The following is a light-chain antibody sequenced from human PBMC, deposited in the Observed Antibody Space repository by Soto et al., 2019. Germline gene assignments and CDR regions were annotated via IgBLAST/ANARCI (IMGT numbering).Light chain of an antibody. V-gene: IGKV3-20*01. CDR1: ESVTSSY. CDR2: GAS. CDR3: QKYGRSPRT. Sequence: EIVLTQSPGTLSLSPGERATLSCRASESVTSSYLAWYQHKPGQAPRLLIYGASSMATGIPDRLSGSGSGKDFTLTISRLEPEDFAVYYCQKYGRSPRTFGKGTKVEIK. J-gene: IGKJ1*01.